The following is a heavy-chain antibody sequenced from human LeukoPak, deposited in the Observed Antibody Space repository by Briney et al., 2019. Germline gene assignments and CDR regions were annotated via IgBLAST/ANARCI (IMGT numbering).Heavy chain of an antibody. Sequence: PGGSLRLSCAASELTLSSNYMSWLRQAPGRGLEWVSFIYSGGSTYYADSVRGRFIISKDNSKNTLYLQMNSLRAEDTAVYYCARRAGSYSHSYDYWGQGTLVTVSP. D-gene: IGHD2-15*01. CDR1: ELTLSSNY. J-gene: IGHJ4*02. V-gene: IGHV3-53*01. CDR3: ARRAGSYSHSYDY. CDR2: IYSGGST.